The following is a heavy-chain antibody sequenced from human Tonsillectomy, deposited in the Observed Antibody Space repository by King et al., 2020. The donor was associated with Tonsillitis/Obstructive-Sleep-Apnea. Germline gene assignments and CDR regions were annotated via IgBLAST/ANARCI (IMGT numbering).Heavy chain of an antibody. CDR3: ARGLRSYAHLHY. J-gene: IGHJ4*02. CDR1: GSSISSGLY. V-gene: IGHV4-38-2*02. D-gene: IGHD3-16*01. Sequence: QLQESGPGLVKPSETLSLICNVSGSSISSGLYWGWIRHPPGKGLEWSGTISRTETTSYNPSLKGRVTISVDTSKNQFSLKVDSVTAADTAIYYCARGLRSYAHLHYWGQGTLVSVAS. CDR2: ISRTETT.